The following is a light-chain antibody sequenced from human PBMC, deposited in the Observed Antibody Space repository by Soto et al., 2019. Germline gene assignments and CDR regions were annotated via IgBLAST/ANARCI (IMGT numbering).Light chain of an antibody. CDR2: KAA. V-gene: IGKV1-5*03. Sequence: PSTLSASVGDRVAITCRASDNIAPWVAWYQQKPGKAPKLLIYKAANLADEVPSRFAGSGSGTDFTLTITRLQPDDFATYYCQHYNSFSRTFGQGTKVEIK. CDR1: DNIAPW. J-gene: IGKJ1*01. CDR3: QHYNSFSRT.